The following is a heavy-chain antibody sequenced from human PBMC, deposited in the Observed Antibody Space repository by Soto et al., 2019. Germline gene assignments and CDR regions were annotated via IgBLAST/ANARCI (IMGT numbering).Heavy chain of an antibody. Sequence: ASVKVSCKASGYTFTSYGISWVRQAPGQGLEWMGWISAYNGNTNYAQKLQGRVTMTTDTSTSTAYMELRSLRSDDTAVYYCARDRRGNYYDSRGYRATNAFDIWGQGTMVTVSS. V-gene: IGHV1-18*04. J-gene: IGHJ3*02. CDR2: ISAYNGNT. D-gene: IGHD3-22*01. CDR1: GYTFTSYG. CDR3: ARDRRGNYYDSRGYRATNAFDI.